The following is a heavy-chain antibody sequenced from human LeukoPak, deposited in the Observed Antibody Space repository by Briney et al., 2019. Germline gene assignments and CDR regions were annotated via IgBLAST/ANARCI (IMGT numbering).Heavy chain of an antibody. CDR2: IYYSGST. V-gene: IGHV4-59*08. CDR1: GGSISSYY. D-gene: IGHD1-1*01. J-gene: IGHJ4*02. Sequence: SETLSLTCTVSGGSISSYYWSWIRQPPGKGLEWIGYIYYSGSTNYSPSLKSRVTISVDTSKNQFSLKLSSVTAADTAVYYCASPGTTGTYSIDYWGQGTLVTVSS. CDR3: ASPGTTGTYSIDY.